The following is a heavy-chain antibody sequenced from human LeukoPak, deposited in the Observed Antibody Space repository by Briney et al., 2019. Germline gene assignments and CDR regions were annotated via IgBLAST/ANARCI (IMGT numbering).Heavy chain of an antibody. J-gene: IGHJ1*01. CDR3: ARGGWYPESFQH. CDR1: GGSISSYY. Sequence: SETLSLTCTVSGGSISSYYWSWIRQPSGKGLEWIGYIYYSGNTNYNPSLKSRVTISVDTSKNQFSLKLSSLTAADTAVYYCARGGWYPESFQHWGQGALVTVSS. CDR2: IYYSGNT. D-gene: IGHD6-19*01. V-gene: IGHV4-59*01.